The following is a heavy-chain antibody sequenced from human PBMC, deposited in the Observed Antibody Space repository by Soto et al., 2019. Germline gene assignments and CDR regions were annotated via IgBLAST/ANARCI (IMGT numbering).Heavy chain of an antibody. J-gene: IGHJ4*02. V-gene: IGHV3-74*01. CDR1: GFTFSSYW. CDR3: ARSYEALSHDY. Sequence: EVPLVESGGGLVQPGGSLRLSCAASGFTFSSYWMHWVRQAPGKGLVWVSRINSDGSSINYADSVKGRFIISRDNAKNTRRLQMNSLRAEDTAVYYCARSYEALSHDYWGQGTLVTVSS. CDR2: INSDGSSI. D-gene: IGHD3-16*01.